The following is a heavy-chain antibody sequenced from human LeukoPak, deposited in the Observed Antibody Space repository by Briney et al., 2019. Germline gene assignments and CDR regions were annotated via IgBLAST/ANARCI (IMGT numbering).Heavy chain of an antibody. J-gene: IGHJ3*02. CDR2: IWYDGNNK. Sequence: GGSLRLSCAASGFTFSSYAMHWVRQAPGKGLEWVAVIWYDGNNKYYADSVKGRFTISRDNSKNTLYLQMNSLRAEDTAVYYCARDFPGLLRPNDAFDIWGQGTMVTVSS. CDR1: GFTFSSYA. CDR3: ARDFPGLLRPNDAFDI. D-gene: IGHD2/OR15-2a*01. V-gene: IGHV3-33*08.